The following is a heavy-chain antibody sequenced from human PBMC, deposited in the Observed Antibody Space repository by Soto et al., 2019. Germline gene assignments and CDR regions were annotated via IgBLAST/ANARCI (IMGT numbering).Heavy chain of an antibody. CDR2: ISYDGSNK. J-gene: IGHJ6*02. CDR1: GFTFSSYG. CDR3: AKDMLAARRPGGMDV. D-gene: IGHD6-6*01. Sequence: GGSLRLSCAASGFTFSSYGMHWVRQAPGKGLEWVAVISYDGSNKYYADSVKGRFTISRDNSKNTLYLQMNSLRAEDTAVYYCAKDMLAARRPGGMDVWGQGTTVTVSS. V-gene: IGHV3-30*18.